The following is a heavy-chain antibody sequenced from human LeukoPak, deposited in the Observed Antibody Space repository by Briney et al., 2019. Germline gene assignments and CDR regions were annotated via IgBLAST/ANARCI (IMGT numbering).Heavy chain of an antibody. D-gene: IGHD2-2*01. V-gene: IGHV3-23*01. CDR2: ISGYDDST. Sequence: GGSLRLSCAASGFTFSSYAMTWVRQAPGKRLEWVSAISGYDDSTYYADSVKCRFTISRDNSKNTLYLQMNSLRAEDTAVYYCAKDWEVDIVVVPAAPGDYWGQGTLVTVSS. J-gene: IGHJ4*02. CDR1: GFTFSSYA. CDR3: AKDWEVDIVVVPAAPGDY.